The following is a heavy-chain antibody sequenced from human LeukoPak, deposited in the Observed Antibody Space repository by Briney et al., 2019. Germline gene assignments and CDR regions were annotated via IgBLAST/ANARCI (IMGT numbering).Heavy chain of an antibody. CDR2: IYQSGST. Sequence: SETLSLTCAVSGGSISSGDSSWSWIRQPPGKDLEWIGYIYQSGSTYYNPSLKSRATISVDRSKNQFSLKLSSVTAADTAVYYCARAYYYGSGSYGLDYWGQGTLVTVSS. CDR3: ARAYYYGSGSYGLDY. CDR1: GGSISSGDSS. D-gene: IGHD3-10*01. V-gene: IGHV4-30-2*01. J-gene: IGHJ4*01.